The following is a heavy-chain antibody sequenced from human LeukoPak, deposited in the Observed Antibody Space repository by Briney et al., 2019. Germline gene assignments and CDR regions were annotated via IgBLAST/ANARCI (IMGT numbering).Heavy chain of an antibody. J-gene: IGHJ4*02. Sequence: GGSLRLSCAASGLTFSGYSMNWVRQAPGKGLEWVSSISSSSSYIYYADSVKGRFTISRDNAKNSLFLQMNSLRAEDTAVYYCARDLQPGYSSSWAGYDYWGQGTLVTVSS. CDR2: ISSSSSYI. D-gene: IGHD6-13*01. V-gene: IGHV3-21*01. CDR3: ARDLQPGYSSSWAGYDY. CDR1: GLTFSGYS.